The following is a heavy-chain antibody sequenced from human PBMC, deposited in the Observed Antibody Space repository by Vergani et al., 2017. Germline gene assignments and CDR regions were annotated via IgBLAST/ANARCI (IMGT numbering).Heavy chain of an antibody. J-gene: IGHJ4*02. V-gene: IGHV3-20*04. CDR1: GFTFDDYG. CDR3: ARGDSSGPYFDY. D-gene: IGHD3-22*01. Sequence: EVQLLESGGGLVQPGGSLRLSCAASGFTFDDYGMSWVRQAPGKGLEWVSGINWNGGSTGYADSVKGRFTISRDNAKNSLYLQMNSLRAEDTALYYCARGDSSGPYFDYWGQGTLVTVSS. CDR2: INWNGGST.